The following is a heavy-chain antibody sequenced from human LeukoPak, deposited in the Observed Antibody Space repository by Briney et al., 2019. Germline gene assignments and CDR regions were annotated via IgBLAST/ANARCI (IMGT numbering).Heavy chain of an antibody. CDR1: GITLSNYG. D-gene: IGHD3-22*01. CDR2: ISGSGGST. Sequence: GGSLRLSCAVSGITLSNYGMSWVRQAPGEGLEWVAGISGSGGSTNYAESVKGRVTISRDNPKNTLFLQMNSLRAEDTAVYFCAKRGVVIRVILVGFHKEAYYFDSWGQGALVTVSS. J-gene: IGHJ4*02. V-gene: IGHV3-23*01. CDR3: AKRGVVIRVILVGFHKEAYYFDS.